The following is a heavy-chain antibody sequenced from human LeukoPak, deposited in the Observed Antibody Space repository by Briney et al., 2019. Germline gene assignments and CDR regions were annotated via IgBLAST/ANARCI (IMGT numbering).Heavy chain of an antibody. CDR2: VSGSGGST. CDR3: ARDFYDSSGYPFDY. V-gene: IGHV3-23*01. Sequence: LSGGSLRLSCAASGFTFSSYAMSWVRQAPGKGLEWVSAVSGSGGSTYYADSVKGRFTISRDNSKNTLYLQMNSLRAEDTAVYYCARDFYDSSGYPFDYWGQGTLVTVSS. D-gene: IGHD3-22*01. J-gene: IGHJ4*02. CDR1: GFTFSSYA.